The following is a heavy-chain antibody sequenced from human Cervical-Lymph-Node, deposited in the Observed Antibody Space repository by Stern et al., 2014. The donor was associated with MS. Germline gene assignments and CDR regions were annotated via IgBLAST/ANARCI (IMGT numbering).Heavy chain of an antibody. CDR1: GGSISSGGYY. J-gene: IGHJ4*02. D-gene: IGHD5-18*01. Sequence: QVQLQESGPGLVKPSQTLSLTCTVSGGSISSGGYYWSWLRQHPGKGLEWIGYIYYSGSTYYNPSLKSRVTISVDTSKNQFSLKLSSVTAADTAVYYCARSRAVDTAMVTGYWGQGTLVTVSS. V-gene: IGHV4-31*03. CDR3: ARSRAVDTAMVTGY. CDR2: IYYSGST.